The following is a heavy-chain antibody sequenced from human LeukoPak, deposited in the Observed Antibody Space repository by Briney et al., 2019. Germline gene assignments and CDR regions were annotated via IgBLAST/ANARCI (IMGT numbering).Heavy chain of an antibody. CDR1: GFTFSSYG. V-gene: IGHV3-23*01. J-gene: IGHJ4*02. CDR2: ISGSGGST. Sequence: PGGTLRLSCAASGFTFSSYGMSWVRQAPGKGLEWVSAISGSGGSTYYADSVKGRFTISRDNSKNTLYLQMNSLRAEDTAVYYCARVGWLAFDYWGQGTLVTVSS. D-gene: IGHD6-19*01. CDR3: ARVGWLAFDY.